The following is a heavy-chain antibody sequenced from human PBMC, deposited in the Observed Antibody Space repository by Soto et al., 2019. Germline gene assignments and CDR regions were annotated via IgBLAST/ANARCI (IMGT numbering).Heavy chain of an antibody. CDR1: GGSISSYF. J-gene: IGHJ5*02. D-gene: IGHD6-6*01. CDR2: IYYSGST. CDR3: ARSSIAARRWFDP. Sequence: SETLSLTCTVPGGSISSYFWSWIRQPPGKGLEWIGYIYYSGSTNYNPSLKSRVTISVDTSKNQFSLKLSSVTAADTAVYYCARSSIAARRWFDPWGQGTLVTVS. V-gene: IGHV4-59*01.